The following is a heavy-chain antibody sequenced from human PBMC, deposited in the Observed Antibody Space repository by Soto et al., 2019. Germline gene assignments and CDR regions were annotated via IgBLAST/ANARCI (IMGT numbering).Heavy chain of an antibody. CDR2: IYYSGST. J-gene: IGHJ6*02. V-gene: IGHV4-39*01. CDR3: ARRETYYDFWSGYSPYYYYGMDV. CDR1: GGSISSSSYY. Sequence: SETLSLTCTVSGGSISSSSYYWGWIRQPPGKGLEWIGSIYYSGSTYYNPSLKSRVTISVDTSKNQFSLKLSSVTAADTAVYYCARRETYYDFWSGYSPYYYYGMDVWGQGTTVTVS. D-gene: IGHD3-3*01.